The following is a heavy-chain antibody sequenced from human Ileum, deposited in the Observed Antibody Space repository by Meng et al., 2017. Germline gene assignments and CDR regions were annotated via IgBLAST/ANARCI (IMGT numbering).Heavy chain of an antibody. CDR1: GFIFSSYD. Sequence: QVQLVQSGPEVKKPGAAGTGSCKASGFIFSSYDINWVRQAPRQGLEWMGWMNPNSGNTGFAQKFQDRITMTRDTSINTAYMELSSPTSEDTAVYYCARRTQSTGTALGYWGQGTLVTVSS. CDR2: MNPNSGNT. V-gene: IGHV1-8*01. D-gene: IGHD1-1*01. CDR3: ARRTQSTGTALGY. J-gene: IGHJ4*02.